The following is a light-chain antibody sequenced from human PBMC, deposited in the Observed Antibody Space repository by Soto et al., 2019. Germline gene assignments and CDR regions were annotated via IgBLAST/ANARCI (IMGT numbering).Light chain of an antibody. V-gene: IGKV3-15*01. Sequence: VMPPSPATLSVSTGERVTLSCRGRQGIGDTFAWYQHKPGQTPRLLIYDTSTRATGVPARFSGSGSGTEFTLTITILQSEDIALYYCQQYNIWPQITFGQGTRLEIK. CDR2: DTS. CDR1: QGIGDT. CDR3: QQYNIWPQIT. J-gene: IGKJ5*01.